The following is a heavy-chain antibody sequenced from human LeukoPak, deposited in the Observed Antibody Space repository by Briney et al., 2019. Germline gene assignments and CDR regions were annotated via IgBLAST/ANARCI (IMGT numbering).Heavy chain of an antibody. J-gene: IGHJ5*02. D-gene: IGHD3-10*01. CDR3: ATSAGGFGELSSWFDP. Sequence: KPSETLSLTCTVSGGSISSYYWSWIRQPPGNGLEWIEYIYYSGSTNYNPSLKSRVTISVDTSKNQFSLKLSSVTAADTPVYYCATSAGGFGELSSWFDPWGQGTLVTVSS. V-gene: IGHV4-59*01. CDR1: GGSISSYY. CDR2: IYYSGST.